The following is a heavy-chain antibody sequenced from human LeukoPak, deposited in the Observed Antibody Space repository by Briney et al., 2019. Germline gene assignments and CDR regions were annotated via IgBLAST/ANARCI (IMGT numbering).Heavy chain of an antibody. CDR3: ASSSSVRGYYYYYMDV. Sequence: SETLSLTCSVSGTSITTDYYWGWVRQPPGKRLEWIGYIYYSGSTNYNPSLKSRVTISVDTSKNQFSLNLSSVTAADTAVYYCASSSSVRGYYYYYMDVWSKGTTVTVSS. CDR2: IYYSGST. V-gene: IGHV4-61*01. CDR1: GTSITTDYY. J-gene: IGHJ6*03. D-gene: IGHD3-10*02.